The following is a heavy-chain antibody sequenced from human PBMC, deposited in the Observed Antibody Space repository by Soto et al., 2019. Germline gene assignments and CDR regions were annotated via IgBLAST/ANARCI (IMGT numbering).Heavy chain of an antibody. D-gene: IGHD1-1*01. CDR2: VSNNGDNT. CDR3: VKLQPPYSHLDC. J-gene: IGHJ4*02. V-gene: IGHV3-64D*06. Sequence: PGGSLRRSCSASGFTFSNFPMHCVRQAPGKGLEYVSAVSNNGDNTYYADSVKGRFTISRDNSKNTLYLQMNTLRAEDTAVYFCVKLQPPYSHLDCWGRGTLVTVAS. CDR1: GFTFSNFP.